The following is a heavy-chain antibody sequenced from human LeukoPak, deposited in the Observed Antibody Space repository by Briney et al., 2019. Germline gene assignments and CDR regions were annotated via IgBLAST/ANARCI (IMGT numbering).Heavy chain of an antibody. Sequence: SGGSLRLSCAASGFTFSSYGMHWVRQAPGKGLEWVAFIRYDGSNKYYADSVKGRFTISRDNSKNTLYLQMNSLRAEDTAVYYCAKDPSYSSGSDYWGQGTLVTVSS. D-gene: IGHD6-19*01. CDR1: GFTFSSYG. J-gene: IGHJ4*02. V-gene: IGHV3-30*02. CDR3: AKDPSYSSGSDY. CDR2: IRYDGSNK.